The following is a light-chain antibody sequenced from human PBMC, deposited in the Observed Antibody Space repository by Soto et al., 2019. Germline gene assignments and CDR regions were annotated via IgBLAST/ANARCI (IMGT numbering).Light chain of an antibody. V-gene: IGKV1-5*03. CDR3: QQYNFYTWT. Sequence: DLQMTQSPSTLSASMGGRVTITCRASQDIDIWLAWYQQKPGKAPKFLISRASILENGVPSRFSGSGSGTEFTLTISSLQPDDFATYYCQQYNFYTWTFGQGTKVEIK. CDR1: QDIDIW. CDR2: RAS. J-gene: IGKJ1*01.